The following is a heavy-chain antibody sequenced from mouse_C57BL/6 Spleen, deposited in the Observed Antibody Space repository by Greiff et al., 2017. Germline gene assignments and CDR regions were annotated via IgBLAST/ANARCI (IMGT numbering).Heavy chain of an antibody. Sequence: VQLQQFGAELVKPGASVKMSCKASGYTFTTYPIEWMKQNHGKSLEWIGNFHPYNDDTKYNEKFKGTATLTVEKSSSTVYLELSRLTSDDSAVYCCARRGYVSSSFAYWGQGTLVTVSA. CDR3: ARRGYVSSSFAY. D-gene: IGHD1-1*01. CDR2: FHPYNDDT. J-gene: IGHJ3*01. CDR1: GYTFTTYP. V-gene: IGHV1-47*01.